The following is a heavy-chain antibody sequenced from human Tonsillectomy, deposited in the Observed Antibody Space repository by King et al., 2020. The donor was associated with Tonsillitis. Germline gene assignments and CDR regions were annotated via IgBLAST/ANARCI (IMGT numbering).Heavy chain of an antibody. V-gene: IGHV4-59*01. CDR3: ARDKVCSGYYCAYGMDV. CDR2: IYYSGST. J-gene: IGHJ6*02. D-gene: IGHD3-22*01. Sequence: QLQESGPGLVKPSETLSLTCTVSGGSISSYYWSWIRQPPGQGLEWIGYIYYSGSTNYNPSLKSRVTIPVDTSKNQFPLKLSSVTAADTAVYYCARDKVCSGYYCAYGMDVWGQGTTVTVSS. CDR1: GGSISSYY.